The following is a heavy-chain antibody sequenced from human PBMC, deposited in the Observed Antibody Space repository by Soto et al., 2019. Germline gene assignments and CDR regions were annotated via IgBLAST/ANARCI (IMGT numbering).Heavy chain of an antibody. J-gene: IGHJ4*02. V-gene: IGHV1-69*06. CDR3: ATIAVAGPGGYFDY. CDR1: GGTFSSYA. Sequence: GASVKVSCKASGGTFSSYAISWVRQAPGQGLEWMGGIIPIFGTANYAQKFQGRVTITADKSTSTAYMELSSLRSEDTAVYYCATIAVAGPGGYFDYWGQGTLVTVSS. CDR2: IIPIFGTA. D-gene: IGHD6-19*01.